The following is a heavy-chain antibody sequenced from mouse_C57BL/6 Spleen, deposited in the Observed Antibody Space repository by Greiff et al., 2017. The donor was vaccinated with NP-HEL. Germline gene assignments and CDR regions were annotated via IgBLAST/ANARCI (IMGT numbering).Heavy chain of an antibody. J-gene: IGHJ4*01. CDR2: IYPGDGDT. CDR1: GYAFSSYW. D-gene: IGHD2-4*01. Sequence: VQLQQSGAELVKPGASVKISCKASGYAFSSYWMNWVKQRPGKGLEWIGQIYPGDGDTNYNGKFKGKATLTADKSSSTAYMQLSSLTSEDSAVYFCARLYYDYDDAMDYWGQGTSVTVSS. CDR3: ARLYYDYDDAMDY. V-gene: IGHV1-80*01.